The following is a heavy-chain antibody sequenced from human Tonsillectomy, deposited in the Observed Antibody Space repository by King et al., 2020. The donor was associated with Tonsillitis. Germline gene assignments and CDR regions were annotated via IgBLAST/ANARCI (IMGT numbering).Heavy chain of an antibody. D-gene: IGHD6-13*01. J-gene: IGHJ4*02. Sequence: QLVQSGAEVKKPGESLKISCKGSGYSFTSYWIGWVRQMTGRGLEWVGIFYLGDSDTRYSPSFQGQVTIPADKSISTAYLQWSSLKASDTAMYYCARRGAAADFHYWGQGTLVTVPS. CDR1: GYSFTSYW. CDR2: FYLGDSDT. V-gene: IGHV5-51*01. CDR3: ARRGAAADFHY.